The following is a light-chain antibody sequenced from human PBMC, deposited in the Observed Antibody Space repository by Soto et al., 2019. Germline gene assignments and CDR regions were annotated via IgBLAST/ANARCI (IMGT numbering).Light chain of an antibody. CDR3: QQSYTTPIT. CDR1: QSISTY. V-gene: IGKV1-39*01. Sequence: DIEMTQPTSSLSASVRDRVAITCLASQSISTYLNWYQQKAGKAPKVLIFDASNLQTGVPSRFSGSGSGTDFTLTISSLQPEDFADYFCQQSYTTPITFGQGTRLEIK. CDR2: DAS. J-gene: IGKJ5*01.